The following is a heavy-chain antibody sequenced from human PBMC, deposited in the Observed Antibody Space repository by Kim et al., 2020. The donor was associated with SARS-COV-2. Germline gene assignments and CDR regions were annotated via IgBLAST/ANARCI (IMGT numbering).Heavy chain of an antibody. CDR1: GYTFTSYY. CDR2: INPSGGST. Sequence: ASVKVSCKASGYTFTSYYMHWVRQAPGQGLEWMGIINPSGGSTSYAQKFQGRVTMTRDTSTSTVYMELSSLRSEDTAVYYCASKGRIMITFGGVIADAFDIWGQGTMVTVSS. CDR3: ASKGRIMITFGGVIADAFDI. J-gene: IGHJ3*02. D-gene: IGHD3-16*02. V-gene: IGHV1-46*01.